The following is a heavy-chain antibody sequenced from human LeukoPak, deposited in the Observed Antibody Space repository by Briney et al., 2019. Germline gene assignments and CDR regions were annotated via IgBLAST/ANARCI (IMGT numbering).Heavy chain of an antibody. CDR2: ISSSGSTI. J-gene: IGHJ4*02. V-gene: IGHV3-11*04. Sequence: GGSLRLSCAASGFTFSDYYMSWIRQAPGKGLEWVSYISSSGSTIYYADSVKGRFTISRDNAKNSRYLQMNSLRAEDTAVYYCARDFEQWLESGSFDYWGQGTLVTVSS. D-gene: IGHD6-19*01. CDR1: GFTFSDYY. CDR3: ARDFEQWLESGSFDY.